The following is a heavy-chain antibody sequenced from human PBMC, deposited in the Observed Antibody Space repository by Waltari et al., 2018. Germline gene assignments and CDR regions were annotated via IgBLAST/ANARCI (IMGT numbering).Heavy chain of an antibody. Sequence: EVQLVESGGGLVQPWGSLRLSCAASGFTFSSYWMSWVRQAPGKGLDWVANIKQDGSEKYYVDSVKGRFTISRDNAKNSLYLQMNSLRAEDTAVYYCVVPAALDYWGQGTLVTVSS. D-gene: IGHD2-2*01. CDR2: IKQDGSEK. V-gene: IGHV3-7*01. CDR3: VVPAALDY. CDR1: GFTFSSYW. J-gene: IGHJ4*02.